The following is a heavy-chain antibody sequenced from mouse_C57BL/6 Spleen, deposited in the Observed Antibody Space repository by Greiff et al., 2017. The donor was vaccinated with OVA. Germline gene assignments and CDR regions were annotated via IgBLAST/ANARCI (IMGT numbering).Heavy chain of an antibody. CDR3: ARQITTVPFAY. J-gene: IGHJ3*01. CDR1: GFTFSSYT. Sequence: EVMLVESGGGLVKPGGSLKLSCAASGFTFSSYTMSWVRQTPEKRLEWVATISGGGGNTYYPDSVKGRFTISRDNAKNTLYLQMSSLRSEDTALDYCARQITTVPFAYWGQGTLVTVSA. CDR2: ISGGGGNT. V-gene: IGHV5-9*01. D-gene: IGHD1-1*01.